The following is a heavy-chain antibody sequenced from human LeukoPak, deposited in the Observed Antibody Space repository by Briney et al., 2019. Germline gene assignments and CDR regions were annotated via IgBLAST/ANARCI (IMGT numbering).Heavy chain of an antibody. CDR2: IYYSGST. CDR3: ARKRYSSSWYLVEFDP. Sequence: SETLSLTCTVSGGSITSYYWSWIRQPPVKGLEWIGYIYYSGSTNYNPSLKSRVTISVDTSKNQFSLKLSSVTAADTAVYYCARKRYSSSWYLVEFDPWGQGTLVTVSS. J-gene: IGHJ5*02. D-gene: IGHD6-13*01. V-gene: IGHV4-59*12. CDR1: GGSITSYY.